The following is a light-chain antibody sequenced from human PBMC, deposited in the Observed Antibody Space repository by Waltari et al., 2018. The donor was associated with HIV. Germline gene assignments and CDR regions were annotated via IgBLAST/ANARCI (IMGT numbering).Light chain of an antibody. J-gene: IGLJ2*01. V-gene: IGLV2-23*02. CDR3: FSYAGRSTHVV. CDR2: AVT. Sequence: QSALTQPASVSGSPGQSITISCTGGSSDVGSFNLVSWYQQHPGKAPKLVISAVTKRPSGVSNRFSGSKSGNTASLTISGLLAEDEADYYCFSYAGRSTHVVFGGGTKLTVL. CDR1: SSDVGSFNL.